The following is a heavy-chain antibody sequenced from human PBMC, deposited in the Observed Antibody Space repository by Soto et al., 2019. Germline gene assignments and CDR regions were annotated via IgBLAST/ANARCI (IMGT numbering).Heavy chain of an antibody. V-gene: IGHV4-34*01. CDR1: GGSFSGYY. J-gene: IGHJ5*02. CDR2: INHSGST. Sequence: SETLSLTCAVYGGSFSGYYWSWIRQPPGKGLEWIGEINHSGSTNYNPSLKSRVTISVDTSKNQFSLKLSSVTAADTAVYYCARGPTGGHYGSGSYYRRWFDPWGQGTLVTSPQ. CDR3: ARGPTGGHYGSGSYYRRWFDP. D-gene: IGHD3-10*01.